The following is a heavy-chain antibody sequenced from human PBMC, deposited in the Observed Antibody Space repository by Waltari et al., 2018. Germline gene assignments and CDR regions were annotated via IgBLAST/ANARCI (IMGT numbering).Heavy chain of an antibody. CDR2: IIGSGGST. CDR1: GFTFSNYA. V-gene: IGHV3-23*01. CDR3: AKVVRSSHYYFDY. J-gene: IGHJ4*02. D-gene: IGHD6-13*01. Sequence: EVQLLESGGGLVQPGGSLRLSCAVSGFTFSNYAMTWVRQAPGKGLDWVSAIIGSGGSTYYADSVKGRFTISRDNSKNTVYLQMNNLRAEDTAEYYCAKVVRSSHYYFDYWGQGTLVTVSS.